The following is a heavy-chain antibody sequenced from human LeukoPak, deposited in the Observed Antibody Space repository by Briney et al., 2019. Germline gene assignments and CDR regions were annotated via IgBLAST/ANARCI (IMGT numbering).Heavy chain of an antibody. Sequence: GGSLRLSCAASGFTFGNAWMSWVRQAPGKGLEWVGRIKSKTDGGTTDYAAPVKGRFTISRDDSKNTLYLQMNSLKTEDTAVYYCTTGEKYDYVWGSYRTPAFDYWGQGTLVTVSS. J-gene: IGHJ4*02. CDR1: GFTFGNAW. V-gene: IGHV3-15*01. CDR3: TTGEKYDYVWGSYRTPAFDY. CDR2: IKSKTDGGTT. D-gene: IGHD3-16*02.